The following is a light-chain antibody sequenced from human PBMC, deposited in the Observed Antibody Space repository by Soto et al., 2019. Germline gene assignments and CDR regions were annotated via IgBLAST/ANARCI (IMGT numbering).Light chain of an antibody. Sequence: DIVLTQSPGTLSLSPGERATLSCRASQSVSRTFLGWFQQRPGQAPRLLIYGASTRPTGIPDRFSGSGSVTDFALTVSGLEPEDFEVYYCQHYGNSQFTFGPGTKLDI. V-gene: IGKV3-20*01. CDR2: GAS. J-gene: IGKJ3*01. CDR1: QSVSRTF. CDR3: QHYGNSQFT.